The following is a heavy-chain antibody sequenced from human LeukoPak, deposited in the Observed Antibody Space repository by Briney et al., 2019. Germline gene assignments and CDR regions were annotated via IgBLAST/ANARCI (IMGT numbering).Heavy chain of an antibody. CDR3: ARKDGDH. V-gene: IGHV4-39*01. CDR1: GASISSSNYY. J-gene: IGHJ4*02. Sequence: PSETLSLTCAVSGASISSSNYYWGWVRQSPGKGLEWIGNIYSSGNTYYNASLKSRVTMYIDTSKNQFSLKLSSVTAADTAVYYCARKDGDHWGQGTLVTVSS. CDR2: IYSSGNT.